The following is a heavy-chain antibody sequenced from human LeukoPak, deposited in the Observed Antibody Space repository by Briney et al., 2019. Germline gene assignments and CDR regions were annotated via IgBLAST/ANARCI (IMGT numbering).Heavy chain of an antibody. D-gene: IGHD3-16*02. CDR1: GFTFNNYV. J-gene: IGHJ4*02. Sequence: GGSLRLSCAASGFTFNNYVMNWVRQAPGKGREWVSGISGSGETTYYADSVKGRFTISRDNSKSTLYLQPTSLRAEDTAVYYCAKSDYDYICGTYRFIDYWGQGPLVTLSP. CDR2: ISGSGETT. CDR3: AKSDYDYICGTYRFIDY. V-gene: IGHV3-23*01.